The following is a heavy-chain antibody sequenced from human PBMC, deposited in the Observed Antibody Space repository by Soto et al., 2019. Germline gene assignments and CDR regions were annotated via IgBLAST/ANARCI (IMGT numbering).Heavy chain of an antibody. J-gene: IGHJ6*02. Sequence: ASVKVSCKASGYTFTSYYMHWVRQAPGQGLEWMGIINPSGGSTSYAQKFQGRVTMTRDTSTSKVYMGLSSLRSEDTAVYYCARDSSYYYGSGSYLPNYGMDVLGQGTTVTVSS. D-gene: IGHD3-10*01. CDR1: GYTFTSYY. V-gene: IGHV1-46*01. CDR3: ARDSSYYYGSGSYLPNYGMDV. CDR2: INPSGGST.